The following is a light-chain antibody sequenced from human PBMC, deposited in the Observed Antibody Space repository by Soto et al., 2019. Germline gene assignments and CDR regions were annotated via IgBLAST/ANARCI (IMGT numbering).Light chain of an antibody. V-gene: IGLV2-18*01. CDR2: EVS. J-gene: IGLJ3*02. Sequence: QSALTQPPSVSGSPGQSVTISCTGTSSEVGSYNRVSWYQQPPGTAPKLMIYEVSNRPSGVPDRFSGSKSDNTASLTISGLQAEDEADYYCCLYTSSSTWVFGGGTKLTVL. CDR1: SSEVGSYNR. CDR3: CLYTSSSTWV.